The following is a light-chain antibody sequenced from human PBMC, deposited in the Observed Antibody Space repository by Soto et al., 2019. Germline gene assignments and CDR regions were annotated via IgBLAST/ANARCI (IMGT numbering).Light chain of an antibody. CDR3: SSYTSSSVV. V-gene: IGLV2-14*01. J-gene: IGLJ3*02. CDR2: EVS. CDR1: SSDVGDYDY. Sequence: QSALTQPASVSGSPGQSITISCTATSSDVGDYDYVSWYQHHPGKAPKLMIYEVSNRPSGVSNRFSASKSGNTASLTISGIQPEDEADYYCSSYTSSSVVFGGGTKLTVL.